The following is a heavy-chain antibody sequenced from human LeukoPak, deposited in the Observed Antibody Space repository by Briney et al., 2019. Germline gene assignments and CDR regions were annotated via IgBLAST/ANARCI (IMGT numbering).Heavy chain of an antibody. CDR1: GFTFSSYA. D-gene: IGHD1-26*01. Sequence: QTGGSLRLSCAASGFTFSSYAMSWVRQAPGKGLEWVSAISGSGGSTYYADSVKGRFAISRDNSKNTLYLQMNSLRAEDTAVYYCAKRGAGGSYSYYYYYYMDVWGKGTTVTVSS. CDR2: ISGSGGST. CDR3: AKRGAGGSYSYYYYYYMDV. J-gene: IGHJ6*03. V-gene: IGHV3-23*01.